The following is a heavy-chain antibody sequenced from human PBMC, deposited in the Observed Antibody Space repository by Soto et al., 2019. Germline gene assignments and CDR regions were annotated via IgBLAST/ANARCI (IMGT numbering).Heavy chain of an antibody. CDR2: IDPYETGI. J-gene: IGHJ4*02. CDR3: TRDTFGARDY. Sequence: EVQLVESGGGLVQPGGSLRLSCTDSGFTFSGAWMHWVRQSPGKGLVWVSRIDPYETGISYADSVKGRFTISRDNAKSTLYLQMNSLRVEDTAVYYCTRDTFGARDYWGQGTLVTVSS. V-gene: IGHV3-74*01. CDR1: GFTFSGAW. D-gene: IGHD3-10*01.